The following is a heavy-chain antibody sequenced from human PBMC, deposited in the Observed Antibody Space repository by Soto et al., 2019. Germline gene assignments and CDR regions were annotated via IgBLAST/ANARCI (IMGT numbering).Heavy chain of an antibody. CDR3: ARVLYSSSGTNWFDP. D-gene: IGHD6-13*01. CDR1: GGSSSSGGYY. V-gene: IGHV4-31*03. CDR2: IYYSGST. Sequence: QVQLQESGPGLVKPSQTLSLTCTVSGGSSSSGGYYWSWIRQHPGKGLEWIGYIYYSGSTYYNPSLKSRVTISVDPSKNQFSLKLSSVTAADTAVYYCARVLYSSSGTNWFDPLGQGTLVTVSS. J-gene: IGHJ5*02.